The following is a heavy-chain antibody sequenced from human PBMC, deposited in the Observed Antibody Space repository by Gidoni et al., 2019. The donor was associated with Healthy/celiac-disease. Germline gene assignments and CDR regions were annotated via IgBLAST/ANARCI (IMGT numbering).Heavy chain of an antibody. J-gene: IGHJ6*02. D-gene: IGHD3-10*01. CDR1: GGTFSSYT. V-gene: IGHV1-69*08. CDR2: IIPILGIA. Sequence: QVQLVQSGAEVKKPGPSVKVSCKASGGTFSSYTISWVRQAPGQGLEWLGRIIPILGIANYAQKFQGKVTITADKSTSPAYMELSSLRSEDTAGYYWARDSGVRGVQGGDYYYGMDVWGQGTTVTVSS. CDR3: ARDSGVRGVQGGDYYYGMDV.